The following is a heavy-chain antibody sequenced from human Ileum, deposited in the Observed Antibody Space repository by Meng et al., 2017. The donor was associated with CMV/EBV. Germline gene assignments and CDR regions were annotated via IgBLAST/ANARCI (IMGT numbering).Heavy chain of an antibody. D-gene: IGHD2-21*01. CDR3: ARDFKWHIDY. Sequence: GGSLRLSCAASGFTFSDYGMHWVRQAPGKGLEWVTFIHYDGSSIDYADSVKGRFTISRDNSKNTLYLQMNSLRPEDTAVYFCARDFKWHIDYWGQGMLVTVSS. J-gene: IGHJ4*02. V-gene: IGHV3-30*02. CDR1: GFTFSDYG. CDR2: IHYDGSSI.